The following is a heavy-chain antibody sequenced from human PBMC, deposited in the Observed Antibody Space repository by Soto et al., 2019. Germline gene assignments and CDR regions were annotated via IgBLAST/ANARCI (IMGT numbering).Heavy chain of an antibody. V-gene: IGHV3-30*18. CDR3: AKDLGSGFGESSWFDP. CDR2: ISYDGSNK. Sequence: GGSLRLSCAASGFTFSSYGMHWVRQAPGKGLEWVAVISYDGSNKYYADSVKGRFTISRDNSKNTLYLQMNSLRAEDTAVYYCAKDLGSGFGESSWFDPWGQGTLVTVSS. J-gene: IGHJ5*02. CDR1: GFTFSSYG. D-gene: IGHD3-10*01.